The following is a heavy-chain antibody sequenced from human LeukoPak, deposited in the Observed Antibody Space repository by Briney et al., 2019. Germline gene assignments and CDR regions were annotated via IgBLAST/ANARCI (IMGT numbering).Heavy chain of an antibody. Sequence: GGSLRLSCAASGFIFSSYAMIWVRQAPDKGLEWVAAITGSGGGTYYGDSAKGRFTISRDNSKNTLYLQMNSLRAEDTAVYYCAKDPNGDYIGAFDFWGQGTMVTVSS. D-gene: IGHD4-17*01. CDR2: ITGSGGGT. CDR1: GFIFSSYA. V-gene: IGHV3-23*01. J-gene: IGHJ3*01. CDR3: AKDPNGDYIGAFDF.